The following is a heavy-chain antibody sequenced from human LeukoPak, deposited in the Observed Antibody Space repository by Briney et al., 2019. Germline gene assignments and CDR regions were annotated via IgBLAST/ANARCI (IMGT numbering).Heavy chain of an antibody. V-gene: IGHV4-39*07. D-gene: IGHD6-13*01. CDR1: GGSISSSGCY. Sequence: SETLSLTCTVSGGSISSSGCYWSWIRQPPGKGLEWIGEINHSGSTNYNPSLKSRVTISVDTSKNQFSLKLSSVTAADTAVYYCARYSSSWSSSLDYWGQGTLVTVSS. J-gene: IGHJ4*02. CDR3: ARYSSSWSSSLDY. CDR2: INHSGST.